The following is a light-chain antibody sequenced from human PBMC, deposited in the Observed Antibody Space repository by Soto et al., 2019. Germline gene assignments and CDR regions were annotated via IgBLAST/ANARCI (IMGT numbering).Light chain of an antibody. J-gene: IGLJ2*01. CDR1: SNDVGGYDY. CDR2: DVS. V-gene: IGLV2-14*03. CDR3: NSYSTSNTRVV. Sequence: QSVLTQPASVSGSPGQSITLSCTGTSNDVGGYDYVSWYQQHPGKAPKLMIFDVSNRPSGVSTRFSGSKSGNTASLTISGLQAEDEADYYCNSYSTSNTRVVFGGGTKVNVL.